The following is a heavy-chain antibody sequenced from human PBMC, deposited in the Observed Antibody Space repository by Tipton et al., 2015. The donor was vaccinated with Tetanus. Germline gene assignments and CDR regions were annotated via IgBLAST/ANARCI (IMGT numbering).Heavy chain of an antibody. Sequence: TLSLTCSLSGGSISNSEYYWAWIRQPPGKGLEWIGSVFDSGTSYYNPSLKSRVTISVDTSKNRFSLRLSSVTAAETAVYYCAEGRRFCSSNSCHEYYFDSWGRGTLVTVSS. CDR2: VFDSGTS. CDR1: GGSISNSEYY. V-gene: IGHV4-39*02. D-gene: IGHD2-2*01. J-gene: IGHJ4*02. CDR3: AEGRRFCSSNSCHEYYFDS.